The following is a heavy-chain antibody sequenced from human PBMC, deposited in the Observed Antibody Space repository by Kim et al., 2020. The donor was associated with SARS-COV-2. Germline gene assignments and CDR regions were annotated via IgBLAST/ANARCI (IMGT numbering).Heavy chain of an antibody. D-gene: IGHD3-10*01. Sequence: SETLSLTCTVSGGSISSYYWSWIGQPPGKGLEWIGYIYYSGSTNYNPSLKSRVTISVDTSKNQFSLKLSSVTAADTAVYYCARAGESGWFRVISGMDVWGQGTTVTVSS. CDR1: GGSISSYY. J-gene: IGHJ6*02. V-gene: IGHV4-59*13. CDR3: ARAGESGWFRVISGMDV. CDR2: IYYSGST.